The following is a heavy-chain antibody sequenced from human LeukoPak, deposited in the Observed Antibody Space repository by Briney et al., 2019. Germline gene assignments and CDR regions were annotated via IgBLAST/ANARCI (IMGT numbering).Heavy chain of an antibody. CDR1: GYTFIDHH. D-gene: IGHD3-10*01. CDR2: IHPNGRDT. Sequence: ASVKVSCRASGYTFIDHHILWVRQAPGQGLEWMGWIHPNGRDTQYAQKFQDKMTMTTDTSITTAYMELHSVTSDDTAVYYCSAHYGPGPVWGQGTLITASS. CDR3: SAHYGPGPV. V-gene: IGHV1-2*02. J-gene: IGHJ4*02.